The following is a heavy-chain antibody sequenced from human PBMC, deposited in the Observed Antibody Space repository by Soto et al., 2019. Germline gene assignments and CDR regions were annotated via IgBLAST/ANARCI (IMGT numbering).Heavy chain of an antibody. J-gene: IGHJ4*02. CDR3: ARGGVSTLTFDY. CDR2: IYPSDSDT. D-gene: IGHD3-3*01. Sequence: GESLKISCQGSGYNFAGYWIAWVRQMPGKGLELMGIIYPSDSDTRYRPSFQGQVTISADKSISSAYLQWSSLRASDTAMYYCARGGVSTLTFDYWGQGTPVTVSS. CDR1: GYNFAGYW. V-gene: IGHV5-51*01.